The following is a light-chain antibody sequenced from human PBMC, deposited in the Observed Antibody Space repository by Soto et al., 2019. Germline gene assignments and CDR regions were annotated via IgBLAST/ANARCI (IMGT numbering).Light chain of an antibody. CDR3: QQDHKFPLT. V-gene: IGKV3-15*01. Sequence: MRQSPATLSVPAGDRATLSCMASQSVNRNLAWYQQKPGQAPRLLTYGASSRATGIPASFSGSGSGTDFILAISRLQYEDFAVYYCQQDHKFPLTFGVGTKEDIK. CDR1: QSVNRN. J-gene: IGKJ4*01. CDR2: GAS.